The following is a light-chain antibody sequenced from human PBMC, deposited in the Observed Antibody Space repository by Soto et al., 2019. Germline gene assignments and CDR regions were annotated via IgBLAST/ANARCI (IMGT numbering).Light chain of an antibody. Sequence: QSALTQPPSASGSPGQSVTISCTGTSTDVGGYNYVSWYQQHPGKAPKPMIYEVNKRPSGVPDRFSGSKSGNTASLTVSGLQAEDEADYYCASYAGSNYVFGTGTKLTVL. CDR2: EVN. CDR1: STDVGGYNY. J-gene: IGLJ1*01. V-gene: IGLV2-8*01. CDR3: ASYAGSNYV.